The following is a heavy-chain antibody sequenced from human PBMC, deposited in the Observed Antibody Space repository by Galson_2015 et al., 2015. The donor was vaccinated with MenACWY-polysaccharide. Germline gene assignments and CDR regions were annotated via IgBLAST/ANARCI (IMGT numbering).Heavy chain of an antibody. V-gene: IGHV4-59*01. D-gene: IGHD3-16*01. Sequence: SETLSLTCTLSGGSMRGSFWSWIRQSPGKGLEWVGYIHYSGSTKYTPSLKSRVTISIDTAKHQLSLRLNSVTAADTALYYCARTPDYIGFVHAYGSWGQGTAVTVSS. CDR1: GGSMRGSF. J-gene: IGHJ3*01. CDR3: ARTPDYIGFVHAYGS. CDR2: IHYSGST.